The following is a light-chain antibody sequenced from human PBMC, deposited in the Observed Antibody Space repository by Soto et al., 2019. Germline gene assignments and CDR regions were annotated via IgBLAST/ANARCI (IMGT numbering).Light chain of an antibody. J-gene: IGKJ3*01. V-gene: IGKV3-15*01. CDR1: QSVGRN. CDR3: LEYSKWPLFT. Sequence: EIVVTQSPGILSVSPGDRATLSCRASQSVGRNLAWYQQKPGQAPTLLIYAASTRATGLPARFSGSGSGTDFSLTISSLQSEDFAVYYCLEYSKWPLFTFGPGTTLDIK. CDR2: AAS.